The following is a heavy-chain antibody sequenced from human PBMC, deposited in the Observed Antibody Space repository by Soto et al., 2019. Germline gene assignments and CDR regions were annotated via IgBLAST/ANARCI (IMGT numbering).Heavy chain of an antibody. CDR2: IYYSGST. D-gene: IGHD6-19*01. V-gene: IGHV4-39*01. CDR1: GGSISSSSYY. Sequence: QLQLQESGPGLVKPSETLSLTCTVSGGSISSSSYYWGWIRQPPGKGLEWIGSIYYSGSTCYNPSLKSRVTISVDTSKNQFSLKLSSVTAADTAVYYCARAHGGWTHPFDYWGQGTLVTVSS. CDR3: ARAHGGWTHPFDY. J-gene: IGHJ4*02.